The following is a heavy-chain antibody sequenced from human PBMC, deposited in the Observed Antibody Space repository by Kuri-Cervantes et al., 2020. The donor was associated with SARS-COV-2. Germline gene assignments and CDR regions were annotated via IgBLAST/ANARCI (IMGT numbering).Heavy chain of an antibody. D-gene: IGHD6-13*01. CDR1: GFTFSSYA. V-gene: IGHV3-23*01. J-gene: IGHJ5*02. CDR2: ISGSGGST. Sequence: GGSLRLSCAASGFTFSSYAMSLVRQAPGKGLEWVSAISGSGGSTYYAESVKGRFTISRDNAKNSLYLQMDSRRAADTAVYYCARDSTWGGSWYGGSGNWFDPWGQGTRVTVSS. CDR3: ARDSTWGGSWYGGSGNWFDP.